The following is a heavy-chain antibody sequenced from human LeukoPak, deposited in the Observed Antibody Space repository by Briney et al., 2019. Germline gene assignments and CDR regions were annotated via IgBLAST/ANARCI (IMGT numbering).Heavy chain of an antibody. J-gene: IGHJ5*02. V-gene: IGHV1-2*02. CDR2: INPNSGGT. D-gene: IGHD2-2*02. CDR3: ARGGCSSTSCYTGWFDP. Sequence: ASVKVSCKASGYTFTGYCMHWVRQAPGQGLEWMGWINPNSGGTNYAQKFQGRVTMTRDTSISTAYMELSRLRSDDTAVYYCARGGCSSTSCYTGWFDPWGQGTLVTVSS. CDR1: GYTFTGYC.